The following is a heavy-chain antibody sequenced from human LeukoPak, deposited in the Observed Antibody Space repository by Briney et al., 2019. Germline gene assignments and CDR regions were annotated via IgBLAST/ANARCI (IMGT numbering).Heavy chain of an antibody. V-gene: IGHV4-59*08. Sequence: SETLSLTCTVSGDYITTYFWSWIRQPPGKGLEWIGSISHGGSTHYNASLKSRVTISLEASKNQFSLRLSSVTSADTAVYYCARQADVPSSIGYFDLWGQGVPVTVSS. J-gene: IGHJ4*02. CDR1: GDYITTYF. CDR2: ISHGGST. CDR3: ARQADVPSSIGYFDL. D-gene: IGHD2/OR15-2a*01.